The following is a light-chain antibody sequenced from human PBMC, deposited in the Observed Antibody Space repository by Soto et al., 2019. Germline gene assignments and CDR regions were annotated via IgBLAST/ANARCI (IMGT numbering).Light chain of an antibody. Sequence: DIQMTQSPSSLSASVGDRVPITCRASQSISNYLNWYQQKPGKVPKFLIYGASSLQSGVPSRFSGSGSGTDFTLTINSLQPEDFATYYCQQSYSIPTFGQGTRLEIK. CDR1: QSISNY. CDR3: QQSYSIPT. V-gene: IGKV1-39*01. CDR2: GAS. J-gene: IGKJ5*01.